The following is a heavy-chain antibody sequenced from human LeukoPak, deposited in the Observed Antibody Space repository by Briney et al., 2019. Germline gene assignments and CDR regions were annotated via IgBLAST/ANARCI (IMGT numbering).Heavy chain of an antibody. D-gene: IGHD6-25*01. CDR3: ARGVQRRYFDY. CDR1: GGSISSDY. J-gene: IGHJ4*02. CDR2: FYPGGST. Sequence: PSETLSLICTVSGGSISSDYWSWIRQPAGKGLEWIGRFYPGGSTIYNPSLKSRATMSVDTSKNQFSLKLSSVTAADTAVYYCARGVQRRYFDYWGQGTLVTVSS. V-gene: IGHV4-4*07.